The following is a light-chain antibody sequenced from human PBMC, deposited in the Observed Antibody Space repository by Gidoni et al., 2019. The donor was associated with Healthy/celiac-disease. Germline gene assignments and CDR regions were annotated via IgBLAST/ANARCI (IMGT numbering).Light chain of an antibody. V-gene: IGLV3-19*01. CDR2: GKN. Sequence: SSELTQDPAVSVALGPTVRITCQGDSLRSYYASWFQQNPGQAPVLVIYGKNNRPSGIPDRFSGSSSGNTASLTITGAQAEEEADYYCNARDSSGNLNWVFGGGTKLTVL. CDR1: SLRSYY. J-gene: IGLJ3*02. CDR3: NARDSSGNLNWV.